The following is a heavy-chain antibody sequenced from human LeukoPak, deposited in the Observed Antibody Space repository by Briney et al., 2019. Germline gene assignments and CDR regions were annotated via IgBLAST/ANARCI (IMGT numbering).Heavy chain of an antibody. V-gene: IGHV4-38-2*02. D-gene: IGHD3-3*02. CDR1: GYSISSDFY. Sequence: PSETLSLTCTASGYSISSDFYWGWIRQPPGKGLEWIGSIYHRGSTYYNPSLKSRVTISLDTSRNQFSLRLTSVTAADTAVYYCARDRTLGTSIDYWGQGTLVTVSS. J-gene: IGHJ4*02. CDR3: ARDRTLGTSIDY. CDR2: IYHRGST.